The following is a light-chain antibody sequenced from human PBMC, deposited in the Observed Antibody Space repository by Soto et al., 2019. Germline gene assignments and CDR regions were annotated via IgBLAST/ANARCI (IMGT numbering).Light chain of an antibody. V-gene: IGLV1-40*01. J-gene: IGLJ1*01. CDR3: LLSYSGASYV. Sequence: QSVLTQPPSVSGAPGQRVTISCTGCSSNIGAGCEVHWYQHLPGKAPKLLIYGNTNRPSGVPDRFSGSKSGTSASLAITGLQAEDEADYYCLLSYSGASYVFGTGTKVTVL. CDR1: SSNIGAGCE. CDR2: GNT.